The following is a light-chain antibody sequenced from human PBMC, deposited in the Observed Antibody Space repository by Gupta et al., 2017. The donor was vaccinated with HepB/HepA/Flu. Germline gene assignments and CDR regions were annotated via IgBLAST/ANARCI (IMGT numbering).Light chain of an antibody. CDR3: QVWDVINDHPI. Sequence: YVLTQPSSVSVPPGTTATISCGGDNIGSNVVNWYQQKPGQAPVLVIYDDTDRPSGIPERFSGSNSANTATLSISGVEVGDEADYYCQVWDVINDHPIFGGGTKLTVL. CDR1: NIGSNV. J-gene: IGLJ2*01. CDR2: DDT. V-gene: IGLV3-21*03.